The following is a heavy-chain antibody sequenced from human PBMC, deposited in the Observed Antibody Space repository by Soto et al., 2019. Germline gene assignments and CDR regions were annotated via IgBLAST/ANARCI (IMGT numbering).Heavy chain of an antibody. V-gene: IGHV1-18*01. Sequence: QVHLVQSGAEVKKPGASVKVSCKGSGYGFTTYGITWVRQAPGQGLEWMAWISAHNGNTNYAQKLQGKVTVTRDTATRTAYMGLRDLRSDDRAVYYCARGRYGDCWGQGAQVTVSS. CDR3: ARGRYGDC. J-gene: IGHJ4*02. D-gene: IGHD1-1*01. CDR2: ISAHNGNT. CDR1: GYGFTTYG.